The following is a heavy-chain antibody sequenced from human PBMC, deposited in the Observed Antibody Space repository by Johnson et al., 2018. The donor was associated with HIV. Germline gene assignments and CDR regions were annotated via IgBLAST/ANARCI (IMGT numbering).Heavy chain of an antibody. CDR3: ARDKGRGAFDI. Sequence: EQLVESGGGVVQPGGSLRLSCAASGFTFSSYAMSWVRQAPGKGLEWVSAISGSGGSTYYADSVKGRFTISRDNAKKSLYLQMNSLRAEDTAGYYCARDKGRGAFDIWGQGTMVTVSS. D-gene: IGHD3-10*01. V-gene: IGHV3-23*04. CDR2: ISGSGGST. J-gene: IGHJ3*02. CDR1: GFTFSSYA.